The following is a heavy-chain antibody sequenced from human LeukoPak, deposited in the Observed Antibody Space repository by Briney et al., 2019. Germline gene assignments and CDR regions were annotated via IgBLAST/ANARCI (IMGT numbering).Heavy chain of an antibody. CDR2: INSGGSST. CDR3: ARIETVADAFDI. V-gene: IGHV3-74*01. D-gene: IGHD1-1*01. Sequence: GGSLRLSCTASAFTFSSYWMHWVRQAPGKGLVWVSHINSGGSSTSYADSVKGRFTISRDNSKNSLYLQMNSLRAEDTAVYYCARIETVADAFDIWGQGTLVTVSS. CDR1: AFTFSSYW. J-gene: IGHJ3*02.